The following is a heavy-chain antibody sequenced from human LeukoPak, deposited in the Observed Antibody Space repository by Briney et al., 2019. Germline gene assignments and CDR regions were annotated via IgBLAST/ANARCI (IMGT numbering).Heavy chain of an antibody. Sequence: PGGSLRLSCAASGFTFSSYAMHWVRQAPGKGLEYVSAISSNGGSTYYANSVKGRFTISRDNSKNTLYLQMGSLRAEDMAVYYCARVKGPAGNHGAFDIWGQGTMVTVSS. CDR3: ARVKGPAGNHGAFDI. J-gene: IGHJ3*02. V-gene: IGHV3-64*01. D-gene: IGHD1-14*01. CDR1: GFTFSSYA. CDR2: ISSNGGST.